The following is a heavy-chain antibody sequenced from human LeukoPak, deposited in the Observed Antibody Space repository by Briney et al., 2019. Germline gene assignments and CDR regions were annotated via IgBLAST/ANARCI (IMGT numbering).Heavy chain of an antibody. CDR2: ISGSGGST. CDR3: AKGLYYDSSGYVN. CDR1: GFTISSYA. V-gene: IGHV3-23*01. Sequence: GGSLRLSCAASGFTISSYAMSWVRQAPGKGLEWVSAISGSGGSTYYADSVKGRFTISRDNSKNTLYLQMSSLRAEDTAVYYCAKGLYYDSSGYVNWGQGTLVTVSS. D-gene: IGHD3-22*01. J-gene: IGHJ4*02.